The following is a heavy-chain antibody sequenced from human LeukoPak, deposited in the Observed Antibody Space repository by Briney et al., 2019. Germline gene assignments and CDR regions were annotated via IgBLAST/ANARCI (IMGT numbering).Heavy chain of an antibody. CDR1: GGSISNTNW. J-gene: IGHJ5*02. D-gene: IGHD3-10*01. Sequence: SETLSLTCGVSGGSISNTNWWTWVRQPPGKGLEWIGEVNLQGSTNYNPSLKSRVAISVDKSENHISLKLTSVTAADTAVYYCARRYYYGSGSSPGRFDPWGQGTLVTVSS. CDR2: VNLQGST. V-gene: IGHV4-4*02. CDR3: ARRYYYGSGSSPGRFDP.